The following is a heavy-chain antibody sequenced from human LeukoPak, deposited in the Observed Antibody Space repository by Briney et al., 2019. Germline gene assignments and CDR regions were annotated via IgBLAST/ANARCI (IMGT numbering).Heavy chain of an antibody. CDR3: ASGSSWFYLDY. CDR2: INPRGDSS. J-gene: IGHJ4*02. CDR1: GYTFTSDY. D-gene: IGHD6-13*01. V-gene: IGHV1-46*01. Sequence: ASVKVSCKASGYTFTSDYIHWVRQAPGQGLEWMGIINPRGDSSTYARKFQGRVTMTGDTSTSTVYMEVSSLRSEDTAVYYCASGSSWFYLDYWGQGTLVTVSS.